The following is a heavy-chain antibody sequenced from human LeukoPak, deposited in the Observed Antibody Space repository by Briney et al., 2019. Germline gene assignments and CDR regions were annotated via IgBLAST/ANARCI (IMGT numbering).Heavy chain of an antibody. Sequence: PGQSLRLSCAASGFIFSVYYMRWNRQAPGKGLEWISYNTSSGNTIYYADTVKGRFTISRDNTKNTLYMQMNSLRAEDTAVYYCARETIADYWGQGTLVTVSS. J-gene: IGHJ4*02. D-gene: IGHD5-24*01. CDR1: GFIFSVYY. CDR3: ARETIADY. V-gene: IGHV3-11*04. CDR2: NTSSGNTI.